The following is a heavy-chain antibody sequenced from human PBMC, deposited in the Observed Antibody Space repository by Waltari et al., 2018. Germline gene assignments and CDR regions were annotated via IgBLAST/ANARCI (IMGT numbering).Heavy chain of an antibody. CDR3: ARDRDITIFGVVPPLDY. D-gene: IGHD3-3*01. V-gene: IGHV1-2*02. CDR2: INPNSGGT. CDR1: GYTFTGSY. Sequence: QVQLVQSGAEVKKPGASVKVSCKASGYTFTGSYMHWVRQAPGQGLEWMGWINPNSGGTNYAQKFQGRVTMTRDTSISTAYMELSRLRSDDTAVYYCARDRDITIFGVVPPLDYWGQGTLVTVSS. J-gene: IGHJ4*02.